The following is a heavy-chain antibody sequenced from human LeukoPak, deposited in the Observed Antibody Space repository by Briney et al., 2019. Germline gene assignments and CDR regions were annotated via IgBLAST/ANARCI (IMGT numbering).Heavy chain of an antibody. V-gene: IGHV3-66*01. J-gene: IGHJ6*02. CDR3: ARTPRYCSSTSCYTRYYGMDV. Sequence: TGGSLRLSCAASGFTVSSNYMSWVRQAPGKGLEWVSVIYSGGSTYYADSVKGRFTISRDNSKNTLYLQMNSLRAEDTAVYYCARTPRYCSSTSCYTRYYGMDVWGQGTTVTVSS. CDR2: IYSGGST. D-gene: IGHD2-2*02. CDR1: GFTVSSNY.